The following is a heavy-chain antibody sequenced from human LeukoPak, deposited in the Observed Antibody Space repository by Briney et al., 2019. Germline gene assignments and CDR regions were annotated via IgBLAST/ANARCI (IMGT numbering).Heavy chain of an antibody. Sequence: SETLSLTCTVSGGSISSSSYYWGWIRQPPGKGLEWIGSIYYSGSTYYNPSLKSRVTISVDTSKNQFSLKLSSVTAADTALYYCARPSSGTFDYWGQGTLVTVSS. J-gene: IGHJ4*02. V-gene: IGHV4-39*01. CDR1: GGSISSSSYY. D-gene: IGHD6-13*01. CDR2: IYYSGST. CDR3: ARPSSGTFDY.